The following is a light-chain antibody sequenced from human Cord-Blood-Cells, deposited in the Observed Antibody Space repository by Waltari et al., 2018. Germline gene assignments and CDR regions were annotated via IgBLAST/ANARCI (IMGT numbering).Light chain of an antibody. CDR3: QQYGSSPRT. CDR1: QSVGSSY. CDR2: GAS. V-gene: IGKV3-20*01. Sequence: IVLTQSPGTLSLSPGERATLSCRASQSVGSSYLAWYQQKPGQAPRLLIYGASSRATGIPDRFSGSGSGTDFTLTISRLEPEDFAVYYCQQYGSSPRTFGQGTKVEIK. J-gene: IGKJ1*01.